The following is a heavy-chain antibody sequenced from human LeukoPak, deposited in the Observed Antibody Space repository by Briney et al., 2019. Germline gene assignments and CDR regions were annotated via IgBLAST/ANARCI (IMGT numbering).Heavy chain of an antibody. V-gene: IGHV4-59*12. D-gene: IGHD3-22*01. CDR3: AGRYSSGYFEIDY. CDR2: IYYSGST. CDR1: GGSISSYY. Sequence: SETLSLTCTVSGGSISSYYWSWIRQSPGKGLEWIGYIYYSGSTNYNPSLKSRVTMSVDTSKNQFSLKLSSVTAADTAVYYCAGRYSSGYFEIDYWGQGTLVTVSS. J-gene: IGHJ4*02.